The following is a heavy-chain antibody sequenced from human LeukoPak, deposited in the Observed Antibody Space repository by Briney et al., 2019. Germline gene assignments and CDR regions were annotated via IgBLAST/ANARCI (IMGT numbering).Heavy chain of an antibody. D-gene: IGHD4-17*01. V-gene: IGHV1-18*01. CDR1: GYTFTNYG. Sequence: ASVKVSCKASGYTFTNYGITWVRQAPGQGLEWMGWISPYKGNTKYAQNLQGRVTMTTDTPTSTAYMEVKSLRSDDTAVYYCATEGGWGPTDYGDNVYWGQGTLVTVSS. CDR2: ISPYKGNT. CDR3: ATEGGWGPTDYGDNVY. J-gene: IGHJ4*02.